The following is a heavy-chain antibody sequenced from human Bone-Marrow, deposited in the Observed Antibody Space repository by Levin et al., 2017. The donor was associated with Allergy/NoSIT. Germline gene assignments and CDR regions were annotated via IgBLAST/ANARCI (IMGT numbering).Heavy chain of an antibody. V-gene: IGHV1-69*13. Sequence: ASVKVSCKASGGTFSSYAISWVRQAPGQGLEWMGGIIPIFGTANYAQKFQGRVTITADESTSTAYMELSSLRSEDTAVYYCARGASRYCSSTSCYAEVFDYWGQGTLVTVSS. CDR1: GGTFSSYA. CDR2: IIPIFGTA. CDR3: ARGASRYCSSTSCYAEVFDY. J-gene: IGHJ4*02. D-gene: IGHD2-2*01.